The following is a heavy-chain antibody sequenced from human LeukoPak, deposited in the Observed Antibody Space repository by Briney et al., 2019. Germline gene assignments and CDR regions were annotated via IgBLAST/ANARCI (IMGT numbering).Heavy chain of an antibody. J-gene: IGHJ3*02. CDR2: ISSSVSTI. CDR3: AYPGYDCVWGKDAFDI. V-gene: IGHV3-11*01. CDR1: GLTFIDYY. Sequence: GGSLRLSCAASGLTFIDYYMSSIRPAPGKGLEWVSYISSSVSTIYYADSVKGRFTISRDNAKNSLYLQMNSLRAEDTGVYYCAYPGYDCVWGKDAFDIWGQGTMVTVSS. D-gene: IGHD3-16*01.